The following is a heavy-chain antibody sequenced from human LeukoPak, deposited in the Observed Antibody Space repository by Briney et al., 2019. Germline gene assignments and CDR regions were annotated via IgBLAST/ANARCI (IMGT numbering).Heavy chain of an antibody. CDR2: IRSKAYGGTT. V-gene: IGHV3-49*03. CDR1: GFTFGDYA. Sequence: GGSLRLSCTASGFTFGDYAMSWFRQAPGKGLEWVGFIRSKAYGGTTEYAASVKGRFTISRDDSKSIAYLQMNSLKTEDTAVYYCTSPPVDTAMVTGFGYYYYMDVWGKGTTVTVSS. J-gene: IGHJ6*03. CDR3: TSPPVDTAMVTGFGYYYYMDV. D-gene: IGHD5-18*01.